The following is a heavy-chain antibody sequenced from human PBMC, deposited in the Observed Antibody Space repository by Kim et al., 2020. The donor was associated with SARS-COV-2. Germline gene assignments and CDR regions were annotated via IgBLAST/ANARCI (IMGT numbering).Heavy chain of an antibody. D-gene: IGHD6-19*01. CDR3: AKDMGVAGTKYYYYGMDV. Sequence: KGRFTNSRDNGKNSLYLQMNSLRAEDTALYYCAKDMGVAGTKYYYYGMDVWGQGTTVTVSS. V-gene: IGHV3-9*01. J-gene: IGHJ6*02.